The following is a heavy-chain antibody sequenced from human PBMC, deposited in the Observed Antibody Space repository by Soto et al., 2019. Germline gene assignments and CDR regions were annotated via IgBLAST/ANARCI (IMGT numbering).Heavy chain of an antibody. V-gene: IGHV4-34*01. CDR2: IDESGST. CDR1: GASFSGYY. Sequence: QVQLQQWGAGLLKPSETLSLTCAVYGASFSGYYWSWIRQPPGKGLEWIGEIDESGSTNYNPYLTSLXTISIDTSKNQFSLKLSSVTAADTAVYYCARDPDYWGQGRLVTVSS. CDR3: ARDPDY. J-gene: IGHJ4*02.